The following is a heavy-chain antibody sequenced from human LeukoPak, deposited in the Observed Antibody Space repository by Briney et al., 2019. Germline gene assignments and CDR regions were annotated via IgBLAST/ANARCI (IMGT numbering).Heavy chain of an antibody. Sequence: GGSLRLSCAASGFTFSNAWMSWVCQAPGKGLEWVGRIKSKTDGGTTEYAASVKGRFTISRDDSKSIAYLQMNSLKTEDTAVYYCTRIQLKGRYYYYGMDVWGQGTTVTVSS. J-gene: IGHJ6*02. CDR2: IKSKTDGGTT. V-gene: IGHV3-15*01. D-gene: IGHD5-18*01. CDR3: TRIQLKGRYYYYGMDV. CDR1: GFTFSNAW.